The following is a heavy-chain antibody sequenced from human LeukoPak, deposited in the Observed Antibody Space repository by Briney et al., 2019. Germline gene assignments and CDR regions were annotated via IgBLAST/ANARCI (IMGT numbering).Heavy chain of an antibody. CDR3: ARHAPYSGSYSY. D-gene: IGHD1-26*01. CDR2: LYYSGST. CDR1: GYSISSGFY. V-gene: IGHV4-38-2*01. J-gene: IGHJ4*02. Sequence: SETLSLTRGVSGYSISSGFYWGWIRQPPGKGLQWIGSLYYSGSTYYNPSLKSRVTISVDTSKNQFSLKLSSVTAADTAVYYCARHAPYSGSYSYWGQGTLVTVSS.